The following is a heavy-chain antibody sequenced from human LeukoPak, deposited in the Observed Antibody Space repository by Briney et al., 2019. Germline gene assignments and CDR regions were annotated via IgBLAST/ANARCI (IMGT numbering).Heavy chain of an antibody. CDR2: LSPNSGDT. V-gene: IGHV1-2*02. J-gene: IGHJ4*02. CDR3: ARATDLSSWYLAY. Sequence: ASVKVSCKASGYTFTGYYMHWVRQAPGQEFEWMGWLSPNSGDTKFAQKFQGRVTMTRDTSISTAYMELSNLRSDDTAVYYCARATDLSSWYLAYWGQGTLVTVSS. CDR1: GYTFTGYY. D-gene: IGHD6-13*01.